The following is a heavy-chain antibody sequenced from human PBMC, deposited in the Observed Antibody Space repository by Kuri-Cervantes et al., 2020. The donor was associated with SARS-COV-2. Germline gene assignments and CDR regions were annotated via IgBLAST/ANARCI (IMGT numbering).Heavy chain of an antibody. D-gene: IGHD3-22*01. CDR3: ARDSSGYYRLDD. CDR2: ISSSSSYI. J-gene: IGHJ4*02. Sequence: GESLKISCAASGFTFSSYSMNWVRQAPGKGLEWVSSISSSSSYIYYADSVKGRFTISRDNAKNSLYLQMNSLRAEDTAVYYCARDSSGYYRLDDWGQGTLVTVSS. V-gene: IGHV3-21*01. CDR1: GFTFSSYS.